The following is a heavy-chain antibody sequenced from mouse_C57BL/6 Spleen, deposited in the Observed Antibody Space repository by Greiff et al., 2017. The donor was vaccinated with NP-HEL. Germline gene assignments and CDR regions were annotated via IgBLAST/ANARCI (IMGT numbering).Heavy chain of an antibody. Sequence: VQRVESGPELVKPGASVKLSCKASGYTFTSYDLNWVTQRPGQGLEWIGWIYPRDGSTKYHEKFKGKATLTVDTSSSTAYMELHSLTSEDSAVYFCATRGAGMDYWGQGTSVTVSS. CDR3: ATRGAGMDY. CDR1: GYTFTSYD. J-gene: IGHJ4*01. V-gene: IGHV1-85*01. CDR2: IYPRDGST. D-gene: IGHD3-3*01.